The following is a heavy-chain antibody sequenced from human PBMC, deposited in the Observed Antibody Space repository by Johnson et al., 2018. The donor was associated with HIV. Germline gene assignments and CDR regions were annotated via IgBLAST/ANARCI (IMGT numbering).Heavy chain of an antibody. D-gene: IGHD3-10*01. Sequence: VQLVESGGGLIQPGGSLRLSCAVFGFTVSRNYMSWVRQAPGKGMEWVSVIHSGGSTYYADSVKGRFTISRDNSKNTLYLQMNSLRPEDTAIYYCARTNSGSYYHPGAFDIWGQGTMVTVSS. CDR3: ARTNSGSYYHPGAFDI. V-gene: IGHV3-66*03. CDR2: IHSGGST. J-gene: IGHJ3*02. CDR1: GFTVSRNY.